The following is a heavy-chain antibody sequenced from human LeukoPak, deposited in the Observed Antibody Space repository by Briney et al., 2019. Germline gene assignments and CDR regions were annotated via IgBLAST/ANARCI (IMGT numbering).Heavy chain of an antibody. D-gene: IGHD5-18*01. CDR3: ARTYSYGPDY. CDR1: GFLFSRYW. Sequence: GGSLRLSCAASGFLFSRYWMSWFRQAPGKGLEWVSSISSSSSYIYYADSVKGRFTISRDNAKNSLYLQMNSLRAEDTAVYYCARTYSYGPDYWGQGTLVTVSS. CDR2: ISSSSSYI. V-gene: IGHV3-21*01. J-gene: IGHJ4*02.